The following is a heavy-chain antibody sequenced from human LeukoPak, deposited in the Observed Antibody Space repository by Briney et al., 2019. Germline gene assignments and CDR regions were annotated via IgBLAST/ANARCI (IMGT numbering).Heavy chain of an antibody. CDR1: GFTFSSYA. J-gene: IGHJ4*02. CDR3: SKGRGTTVTSAANY. CDR2: VSISNDNT. Sequence: GGSLRLSCAASGFTFSSYAMSWVRQAPGKGLEWVSSVSISNDNTYYADSVKDRFTISRDNSKNTLSLQMNSLRAEDTAVYYCSKGRGTTVTSAANYWGQGTLVTVSA. V-gene: IGHV3-23*01. D-gene: IGHD4-17*01.